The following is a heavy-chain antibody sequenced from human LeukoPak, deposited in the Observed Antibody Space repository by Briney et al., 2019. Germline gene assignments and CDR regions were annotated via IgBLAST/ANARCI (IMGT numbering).Heavy chain of an antibody. D-gene: IGHD3-9*01. Sequence: SETLSLTCSVSGGSMNSYYWSWIRQSPGKGLEWIGYIYYSGSTNYNPSLKSRVTISVDTSKNQFSPKLSSVTAADTAVYYCARHVWLQPFDYWGQGTLVTVSS. V-gene: IGHV4-59*08. J-gene: IGHJ4*02. CDR1: GGSMNSYY. CDR3: ARHVWLQPFDY. CDR2: IYYSGST.